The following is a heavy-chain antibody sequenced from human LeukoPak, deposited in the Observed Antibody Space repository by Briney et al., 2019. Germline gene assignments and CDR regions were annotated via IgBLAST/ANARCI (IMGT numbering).Heavy chain of an antibody. V-gene: IGHV3-53*01. CDR1: GFSVSIKY. CDR2: IYSGADT. CDR3: ARVGDHYHWYLDL. J-gene: IGHJ2*01. D-gene: IGHD3-10*01. Sequence: PGGSLTLSCAASGFSVSIKYMNWVRQAPGKGLELVSIIYSGADTYYADSVKGRFTISRDTSTNTLFLHMNNVRVEDTAVYYCARVGDHYHWYLDLWGRGTLVSVSS.